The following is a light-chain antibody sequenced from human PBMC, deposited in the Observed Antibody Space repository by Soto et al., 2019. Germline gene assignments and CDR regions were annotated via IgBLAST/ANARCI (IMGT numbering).Light chain of an antibody. CDR2: AAS. CDR3: QQLNSYPT. Sequence: DIQLTQSPSFLSASVGDRVTITCRASQGISSYLAWYQQKPGKAPKLLIYAASTLQRGVPSRFSGSGSGTEFTLTISSLQPEDFTTYYRQQLNSYPTFGGGTKVEIK. CDR1: QGISSY. J-gene: IGKJ4*01. V-gene: IGKV1-9*01.